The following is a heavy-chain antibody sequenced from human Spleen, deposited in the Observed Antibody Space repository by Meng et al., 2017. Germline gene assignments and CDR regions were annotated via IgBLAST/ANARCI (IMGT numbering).Heavy chain of an antibody. D-gene: IGHD4-23*01. CDR2: VNHSGNT. Sequence: QVQLQQWGAGLLKPSETLSLTCGVYGGFFSGYYWSWIRQPPGKGLEWIGEVNHSGNTNYNPSLKSRVTISVDTSKNQFSLNLSSVTAADTAVYYCARGTPVVTPRWLDYWGQGTLVTVSS. J-gene: IGHJ4*02. CDR3: ARGTPVVTPRWLDY. CDR1: GGFFSGYY. V-gene: IGHV4-34*01.